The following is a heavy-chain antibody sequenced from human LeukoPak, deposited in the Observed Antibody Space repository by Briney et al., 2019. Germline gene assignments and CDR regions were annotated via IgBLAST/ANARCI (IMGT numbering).Heavy chain of an antibody. J-gene: IGHJ4*02. Sequence: GGSLRLSCAASGFTFSSYVMHWVRQAPGKGLEWVAIISYDGSNEYYADSVKGRFTISRDNSKNTLYLQMNSLRAEDTALYYCAKGLETESRLDSWGQGTLVTVSS. CDR1: GFTFSSYV. D-gene: IGHD1-1*01. CDR2: ISYDGSNE. V-gene: IGHV3-30*04. CDR3: AKGLETESRLDS.